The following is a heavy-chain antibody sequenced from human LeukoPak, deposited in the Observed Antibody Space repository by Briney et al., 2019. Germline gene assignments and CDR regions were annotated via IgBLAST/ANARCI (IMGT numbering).Heavy chain of an antibody. CDR2: INHSGST. Sequence: SETLSLTCAVYGGSFSGYYWSWIRQPPGKGLEWIGEINHSGSTNYNPSLKSRVTISVDTSKNQFSLKLSSVTAADTAVYYCAREVSITMVRGVIIFDYWGQGTLVTVSS. CDR1: GGSFSGYY. V-gene: IGHV4-34*01. D-gene: IGHD3-10*01. CDR3: AREVSITMVRGVIIFDY. J-gene: IGHJ4*02.